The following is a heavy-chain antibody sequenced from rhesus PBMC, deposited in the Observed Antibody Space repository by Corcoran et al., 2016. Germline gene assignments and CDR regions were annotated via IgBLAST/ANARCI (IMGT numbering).Heavy chain of an antibody. D-gene: IGHD1-26*01. CDR2: INGNSGDT. CDR3: ASYGYNGNYGLDS. J-gene: IGHJ6*01. CDR1: GASISSNW. Sequence: QVQLQESGPGLLKPSETLSLTCPVSGASISSNWGRGIRQPPGRGLEWIGEINGNSGDTNYNPSLKSRVTSSNDASKNQFSLKLSAVTAADTAVYYCASYGYNGNYGLDSWGQGVVVTVSS. V-gene: IGHV4-80*01.